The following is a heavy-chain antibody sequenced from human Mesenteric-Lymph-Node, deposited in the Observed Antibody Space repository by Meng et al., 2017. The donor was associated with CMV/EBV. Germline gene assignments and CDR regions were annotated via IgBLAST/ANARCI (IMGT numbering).Heavy chain of an antibody. CDR3: ARHYYSGWFDADY. J-gene: IGHJ4*02. Sequence: TVSGSSIDTSNHQWGWIRQPPGKGLEWLGSVPQPGSTYYNPSLRGRVTISIDTSRKQFSLKINSATAADTAVYYCARHYYSGWFDADYWGQGVLVTVSS. V-gene: IGHV4-39*01. D-gene: IGHD5-12*01. CDR2: VPQPGST. CDR1: GSSIDTSNHQ.